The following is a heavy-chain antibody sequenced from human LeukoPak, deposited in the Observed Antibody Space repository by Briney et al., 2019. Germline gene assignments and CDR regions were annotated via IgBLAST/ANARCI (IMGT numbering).Heavy chain of an antibody. D-gene: IGHD3-22*01. CDR2: INPNSGDT. CDR1: GYTFTGYY. J-gene: IGHJ4*02. V-gene: IGHV1-2*02. Sequence: ASVKVSCKASGYTFTGYYMHWVRQAPGQGLEWMGWINPNSGDTNYAQKFQGRVTMTRDTSISTAYMELSRLRSDDTAVYYCASFRDYYDSSGNSYFDYWGQGTLVTVSS. CDR3: ASFRDYYDSSGNSYFDY.